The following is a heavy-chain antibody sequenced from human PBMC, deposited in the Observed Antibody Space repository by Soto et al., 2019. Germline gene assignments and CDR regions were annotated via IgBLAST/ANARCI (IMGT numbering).Heavy chain of an antibody. J-gene: IGHJ4*02. CDR1: GFRFSDHY. D-gene: IGHD3-10*01. V-gene: IGHV3-11*01. CDR3: AGDPYYYGSAF. Sequence: PGGSLRLSCAASGFRFSDHYMTWIRQAPGMGLEWVSKISGGGTTIYYADSVKGRFTVSRDNAKNSLYLQMTSLRAEDTAVYYCAGDPYYYGSAFWGQGTLVTVSS. CDR2: ISGGGTTI.